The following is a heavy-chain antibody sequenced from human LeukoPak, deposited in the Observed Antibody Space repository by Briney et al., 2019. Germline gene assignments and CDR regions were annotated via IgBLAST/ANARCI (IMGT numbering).Heavy chain of an antibody. V-gene: IGHV1-2*02. CDR3: ARDWGPDYYDSSGYYYEFNAFDI. D-gene: IGHD3-22*01. Sequence: ASVKVSCKASGYTFTGYYMHWVRQAPGQGLEWMGWINPNSGGTNYAQKFQGRVTMTRDTSISTAYMELSRLRSDDTAVYYCARDWGPDYYDSSGYYYEFNAFDIWGQGTMVTVSS. J-gene: IGHJ3*02. CDR2: INPNSGGT. CDR1: GYTFTGYY.